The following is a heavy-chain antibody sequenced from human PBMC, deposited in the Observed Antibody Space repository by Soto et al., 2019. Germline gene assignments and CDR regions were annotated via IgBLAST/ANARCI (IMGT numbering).Heavy chain of an antibody. CDR2: INHSGST. Sequence: PSETLSLTCAVYGGSFSGYYWSWIRQPPGKGLEWIGEINHSGSTNYNPSLKSRVTISVDTSKNQFSLKLSSVTAADTAVYYCARASFGVVIIYSYYFDYWGQGTLVTVSS. CDR1: GGSFSGYY. D-gene: IGHD3-3*01. V-gene: IGHV4-34*01. CDR3: ARASFGVVIIYSYYFDY. J-gene: IGHJ4*02.